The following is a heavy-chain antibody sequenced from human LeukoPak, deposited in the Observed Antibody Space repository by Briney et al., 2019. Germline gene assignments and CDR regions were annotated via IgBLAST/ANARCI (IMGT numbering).Heavy chain of an antibody. Sequence: ATLKLSCKASGGTFSSYAISWVRQPPGQGLEWMGSIIPILGIANYPQQFQGRVTITADKSTNTAYKELCGLRSEATVLYCGERGDYGWESYIGGGFDHWGQGTLVTVSS. CDR2: IIPILGIA. CDR1: GGTFSSYA. J-gene: IGHJ4*02. CDR3: ERGDYGWESYIGGGFDH. D-gene: IGHD3-10*01. V-gene: IGHV1-69*04.